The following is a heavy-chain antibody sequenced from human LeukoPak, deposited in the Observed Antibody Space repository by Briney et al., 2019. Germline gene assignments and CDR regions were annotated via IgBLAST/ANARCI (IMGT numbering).Heavy chain of an antibody. V-gene: IGHV1-2*02. D-gene: IGHD1-1*01. CDR2: INPNSGGT. J-gene: IGHJ6*03. CDR1: GYTFTRYY. Sequence: RASVKVSCKASGYTFTRYYMHWVRQAPGQGLEWMGWINPNSGGTNYAQKFQGRVTMTRDTSISTAYMELSRLRSDDTAVYYCARDALERPVRNDCYYYYMDVWGKGTTVTVSS. CDR3: ARDALERPVRNDCYYYYMDV.